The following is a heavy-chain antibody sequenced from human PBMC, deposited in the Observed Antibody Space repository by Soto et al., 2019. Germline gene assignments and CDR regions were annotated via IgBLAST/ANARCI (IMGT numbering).Heavy chain of an antibody. D-gene: IGHD4-17*01. J-gene: IGHJ3*02. Sequence: PGGSLRLSCAASGLTFNSYGMHWVRQAPGKGLEWVAVIWYDGSNKYCADSVKGRFTISRDNSKNTLYLQMNSLRAEDTAVYYCARVYGDYGNNAFDIWGQGTMVTVSS. CDR1: GLTFNSYG. CDR2: IWYDGSNK. CDR3: ARVYGDYGNNAFDI. V-gene: IGHV3-33*01.